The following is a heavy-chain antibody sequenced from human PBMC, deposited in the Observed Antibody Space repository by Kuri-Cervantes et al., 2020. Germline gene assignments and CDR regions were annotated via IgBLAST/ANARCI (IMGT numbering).Heavy chain of an antibody. CDR2: IYHSGST. D-gene: IGHD7-27*01. J-gene: IGHJ4*02. Sequence: SETLSLTCAVSDYSISSNYYWGWIRQPPGKGLEWIGSIYHSGSTYYNPSLKSRVTISVDTSKNQFSLKLSSVTAADTAVYYCARLFRTGVDYWGQGTLVTVSS. V-gene: IGHV4-38-2*01. CDR1: DYSISSNYY. CDR3: ARLFRTGVDY.